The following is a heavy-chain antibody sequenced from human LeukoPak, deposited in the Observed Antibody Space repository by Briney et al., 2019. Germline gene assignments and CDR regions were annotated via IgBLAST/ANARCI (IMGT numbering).Heavy chain of an antibody. CDR2: INPSGSYT. Sequence: GASVKVSCKASGFTFTSYYMHWVGQAPGQRVEWMGIINPSGSYTSYAQKFQGRVTMTRDTSTSTVYMELSSLRSEDTAVYYCARDNSGGSTWWFDPWGQGTLVTVSS. CDR3: ARDNSGGSTWWFDP. V-gene: IGHV1-46*01. CDR1: GFTFTSYY. D-gene: IGHD2-15*01. J-gene: IGHJ5*02.